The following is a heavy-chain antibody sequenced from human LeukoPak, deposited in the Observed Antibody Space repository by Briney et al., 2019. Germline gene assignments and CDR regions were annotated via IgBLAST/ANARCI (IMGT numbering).Heavy chain of an antibody. CDR1: GFTFFSIS. D-gene: IGHD3-3*01. CDR2: TSSSSDYI. Sequence: PGGSLRPPWSASGFTFFSISMNWGRQAPGKGLEWASYTSSSSDYIYYADSEKGRFTISRDNAKNSLYLQMNSLRAEDTAVYYCARDRSGFSFDYWGQGTLVTVSS. V-gene: IGHV3-21*06. CDR3: ARDRSGFSFDY. J-gene: IGHJ4*02.